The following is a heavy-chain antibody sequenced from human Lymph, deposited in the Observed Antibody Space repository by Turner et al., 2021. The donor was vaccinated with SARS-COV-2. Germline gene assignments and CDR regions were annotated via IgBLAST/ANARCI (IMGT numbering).Heavy chain of an antibody. CDR1: GGTFSSYA. V-gene: IGHV1-69*10. J-gene: IGHJ6*02. CDR3: ARVVGGFGELGYYYYYGMDV. Sequence: QVQLVQSGAEVKKPGSSVKVSCKASGGTFSSYAISWVRQAPGQGLEWMGGIIPLLRIATYDQKFQGRVTIPADKSTSPAYMELSSLRSEDTAVFYCARVVGGFGELGYYYYYGMDVWGQGTTVTVSS. D-gene: IGHD3-10*01. CDR2: IIPLLRIA.